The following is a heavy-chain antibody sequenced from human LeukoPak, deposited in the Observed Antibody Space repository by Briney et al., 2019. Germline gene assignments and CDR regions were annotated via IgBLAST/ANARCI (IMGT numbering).Heavy chain of an antibody. J-gene: IGHJ4*02. V-gene: IGHV3-23*01. CDR2: ISGSGGST. Sequence: GGSLRLSCAASGFTFSSYAMSWDRQAPGKGREWVSGISGSGGSTYYADPVKGRFTISRDNSKNTLYLQMNSLRAEDTAVYYCAKSRDGYNSAADYWGQGTLVTVSS. CDR1: GFTFSSYA. D-gene: IGHD5-12*01. CDR3: AKSRDGYNSAADY.